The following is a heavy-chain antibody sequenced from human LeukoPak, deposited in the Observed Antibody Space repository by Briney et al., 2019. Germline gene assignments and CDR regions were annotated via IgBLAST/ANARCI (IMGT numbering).Heavy chain of an antibody. CDR2: INSALSFI. J-gene: IGHJ4*02. D-gene: IGHD3-16*01. Sequence: GGSLRLSCAASGFIFNTYTINWVRQAPGKGLEWVSSINSALSFIYYADSVRGRFTMSRDNANNSVHLLMNSLRPEDTAIYYCAREGEGADVYFDSWGQGTLVTVSS. CDR1: GFIFNTYT. CDR3: AREGEGADVYFDS. V-gene: IGHV3-21*01.